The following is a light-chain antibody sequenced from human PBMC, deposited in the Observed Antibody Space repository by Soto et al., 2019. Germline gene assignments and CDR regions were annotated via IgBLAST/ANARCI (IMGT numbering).Light chain of an antibody. CDR1: QSISPW. CDR2: KAS. CDR3: QQYHSFPLT. V-gene: IGKV1-5*03. Sequence: DFQMTQFPSTLSASVGDRVTITCRASQSISPWLAWYQQKPGKAPKLLIYKASSLQSGVPSRFSGCGSGTEFTLTISGLQPDDFATYYCQQYHSFPLTFGGGNKVDIK. J-gene: IGKJ4*01.